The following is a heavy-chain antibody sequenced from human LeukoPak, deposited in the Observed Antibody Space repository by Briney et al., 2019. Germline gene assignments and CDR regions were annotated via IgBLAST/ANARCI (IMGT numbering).Heavy chain of an antibody. Sequence: GGSLRLSCVASGFALSDFYMTWIRQAPGKGLEWFSYITGYSTTLYHADSVRGRFTTSRDKAKNSLYLQMDSLRAEDTAVYYCARDWRNEGMDHWGQGTLVTVSS. CDR3: ARDWRNEGMDH. D-gene: IGHD3-3*01. CDR1: GFALSDFY. CDR2: ITGYSTTL. J-gene: IGHJ4*02. V-gene: IGHV3-11*01.